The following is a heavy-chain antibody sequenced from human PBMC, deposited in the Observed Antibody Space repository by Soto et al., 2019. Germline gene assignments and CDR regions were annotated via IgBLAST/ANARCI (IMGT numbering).Heavy chain of an antibody. CDR1: GFTFSYYW. CDR2: INSDGNST. V-gene: IGHV3-74*03. CDR3: ARGDRGAFDL. D-gene: IGHD1-26*01. Sequence: EVQLVESGGGLVQPGESLRLSCAASGFTFSYYWMHWVRQAPGKGLVWVSRINSDGNSTTYADSVKDRFTISRDTARNRLYLQMTSLRAEDTAVYYCARGDRGAFDLWGQGTVLTVSS. J-gene: IGHJ3*01.